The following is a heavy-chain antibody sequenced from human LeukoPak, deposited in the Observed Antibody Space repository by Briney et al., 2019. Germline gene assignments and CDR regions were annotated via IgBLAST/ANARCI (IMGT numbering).Heavy chain of an antibody. Sequence: PSETLSLTCTVSGYSISSGYYWGWIRQPPGKGLEWIGSIYHSGSTYYNPSLKSRVTISVDTSKNQFSLKLSSVTAADTAVYYCARDSIAAAGPEYNWFDPWDQGTLVTVSS. CDR3: ARDSIAAAGPEYNWFDP. V-gene: IGHV4-38-2*02. D-gene: IGHD6-13*01. CDR1: GYSISSGYY. CDR2: IYHSGST. J-gene: IGHJ5*02.